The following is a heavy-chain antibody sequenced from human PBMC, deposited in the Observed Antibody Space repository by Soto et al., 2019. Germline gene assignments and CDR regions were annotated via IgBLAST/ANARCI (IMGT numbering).Heavy chain of an antibody. Sequence: QVQLVQSGAEVKKPGVSVKVSCKASGYTFTSYAMHWVRQAPGQRLEWMGWINAGNGNTKYSQKFQGRVTITRDTSASTGYMELSSLRSEDTAVYYCARATTKEVVVFWSGYNWADDNWFDPWGQGTLVTVSS. CDR1: GYTFTSYA. V-gene: IGHV1-3*01. D-gene: IGHD3-3*01. CDR2: INAGNGNT. CDR3: ARATTKEVVVFWSGYNWADDNWFDP. J-gene: IGHJ5*02.